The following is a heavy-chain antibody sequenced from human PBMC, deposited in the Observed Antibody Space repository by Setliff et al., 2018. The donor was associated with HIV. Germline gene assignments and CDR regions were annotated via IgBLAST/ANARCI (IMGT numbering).Heavy chain of an antibody. CDR2: FDPEAGEI. CDR1: GFALNELS. V-gene: IGHV1-24*01. J-gene: IGHJ5*02. CDR3: ATHPPYRSAWYMRS. Sequence: ASVKVSCKISGFALNELSIQWVRQAPAKGLEWRGGFDPEAGEIIYAQKFQGRVTMTEDTSTDTAYMDLSSLGSEDTAVYYCATHPPYRSAWYMRSWGQGTLVTVSS. D-gene: IGHD6-19*01.